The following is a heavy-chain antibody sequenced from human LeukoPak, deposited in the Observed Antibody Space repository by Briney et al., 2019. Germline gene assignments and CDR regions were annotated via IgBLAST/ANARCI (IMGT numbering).Heavy chain of an antibody. Sequence: TGGSLRLSCALSGSTFSSYAMSWVRQAPGKGLEWVSVISGSGGSTYYADSVKGRFTISRDNSKNTLYLQMNSLRVEDTAVYYCAKTDGDMVRGVIITCDYWGQGTLVTVSS. V-gene: IGHV3-23*01. CDR3: AKTDGDMVRGVIITCDY. J-gene: IGHJ4*02. CDR2: ISGSGGST. D-gene: IGHD3-10*01. CDR1: GSTFSSYA.